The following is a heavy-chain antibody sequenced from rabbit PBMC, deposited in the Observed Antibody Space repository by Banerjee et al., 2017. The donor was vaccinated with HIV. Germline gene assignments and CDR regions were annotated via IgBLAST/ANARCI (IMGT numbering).Heavy chain of an antibody. CDR1: GFSFSNKYV. Sequence: QSLEESGGDLVKPGASLTLTCKASGFSFSNKYVMCWVRQAPGKGLEWIACINTSSGNTVYASWAKGRFTISKTSSTTVTLQMTSLTAAATATYFCARSDANGGSGYYSRYLDLWGQGTLVTVS. D-gene: IGHD1-1*01. CDR3: ARSDANGGSGYYSRYLDL. V-gene: IGHV1S40*01. J-gene: IGHJ4*01. CDR2: INTSSGNT.